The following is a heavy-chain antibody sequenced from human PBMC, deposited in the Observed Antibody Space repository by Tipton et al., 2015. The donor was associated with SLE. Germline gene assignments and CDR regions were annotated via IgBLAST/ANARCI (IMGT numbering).Heavy chain of an antibody. CDR3: AREPLEVREWFDL. V-gene: IGHV4-61*02. Sequence: TLSLTCTVSGDSFTNDAHYWGWIRQTAGKGLEWLGRIHNTGSTYYNPSLKSRVTISVDTSKNQFSLKLSSVTAADTAVYYCAREPLEVREWFDLWGRGTLVTVSS. CDR1: GDSFTNDAHY. J-gene: IGHJ2*01. D-gene: IGHD3-3*01. CDR2: IHNTGST.